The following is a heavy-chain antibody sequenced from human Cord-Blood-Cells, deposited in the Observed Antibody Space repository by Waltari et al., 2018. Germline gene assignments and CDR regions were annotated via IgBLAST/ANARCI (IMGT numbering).Heavy chain of an antibody. CDR2: IYHSRST. Sequence: QVQLQESGPGLVKPSGTLSLTCAVSGGSISSSNWWSWVRQPPGKGLEWIGEIYHSRSTNYNPSLKSRVTISVDKSKNQFSLKLGSVTAADTAVYYCARVGITIFGVVTSYNWFDPWGQGTLVTVSS. J-gene: IGHJ5*02. CDR1: GGSISSSNW. CDR3: ARVGITIFGVVTSYNWFDP. V-gene: IGHV4-4*02. D-gene: IGHD3-3*01.